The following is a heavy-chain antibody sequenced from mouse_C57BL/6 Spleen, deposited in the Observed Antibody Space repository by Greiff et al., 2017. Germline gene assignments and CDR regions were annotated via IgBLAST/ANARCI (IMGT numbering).Heavy chain of an antibody. CDR2: IDPETGGT. J-gene: IGHJ2*01. V-gene: IGHV1-15*01. CDR1: GYTFTDYE. Sequence: QVQLKQSGAELVRPGASVTLSCKASGYTFTDYEMHWVKQTPVHGLEWIGAIDPETGGTAYNQKFTGKAILTADKSSSTAYMELRSLTTEDSAVYYCTSRTGSSYDFDYWGQGTTLTVSS. D-gene: IGHD1-1*01. CDR3: TSRTGSSYDFDY.